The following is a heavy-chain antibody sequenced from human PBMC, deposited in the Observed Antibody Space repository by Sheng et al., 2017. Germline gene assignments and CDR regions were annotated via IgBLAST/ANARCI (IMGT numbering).Heavy chain of an antibody. V-gene: IGHV3-7*01. CDR2: IKQDGSEK. D-gene: IGHD3-10*01. J-gene: IGHJ5*02. CDR1: GFTFSSDW. CDR3: ARDTNYYGSGANWFDP. Sequence: EVQVVESGGGLVQPGGSLRLSCAASGFTFSSDWMSWVRQAPGKGLEWVANIKQDGSEKYYVDSVKGRFTISRDNAKNSLYLQMNSLRAEDTAVYYCARDTNYYGSGANWFDPWGQGTLVTVSS.